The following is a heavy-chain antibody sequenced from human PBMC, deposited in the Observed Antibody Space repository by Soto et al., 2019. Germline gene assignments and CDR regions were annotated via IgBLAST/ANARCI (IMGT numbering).Heavy chain of an antibody. CDR3: ARWGCSGSNCNLNQRSFDL. CDR2: IWYDGSNK. CDR1: GFIFNEYG. D-gene: IGHD1-26*01. J-gene: IGHJ4*02. V-gene: IGHV3-33*01. Sequence: QVQLVESGGGVVQPGRSLRLSCAASGFIFNEYGMHWVRQAPGKGLEWVAVIWYDGSNKYYADSVRGRFTFSRDNSRNTMSLQMHSLRGEDTAMYYCARWGCSGSNCNLNQRSFDLWGQGTLVTVSS.